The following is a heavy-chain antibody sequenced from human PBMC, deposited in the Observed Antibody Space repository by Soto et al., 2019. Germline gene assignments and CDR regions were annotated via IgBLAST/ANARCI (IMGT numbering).Heavy chain of an antibody. D-gene: IGHD2-15*01. Sequence: ASVKVSCKASGYTFTSYGISWVRQAPGQGLEWMGWISAYNGNTNYAQKLQGRVTMTTATSTSTAYMELRSLRSDDTAVYYCASRSGNCSGGSCLDYWGQGTLVTVSS. CDR3: ASRSGNCSGGSCLDY. J-gene: IGHJ4*02. V-gene: IGHV1-18*01. CDR2: ISAYNGNT. CDR1: GYTFTSYG.